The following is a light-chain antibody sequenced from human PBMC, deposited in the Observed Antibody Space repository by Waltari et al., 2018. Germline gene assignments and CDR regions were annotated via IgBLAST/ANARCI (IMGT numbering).Light chain of an antibody. CDR2: TAS. CDR3: QQSYSTPWT. V-gene: IGKV1-39*01. Sequence: DIQMTQSPSPLPSSVGDRVTLTCRASQPINTYLNWYQQKPGKAPKLLIYTASTLQSGVPSRFSGSGFGTDFTLTISSLQPEDFATYYCQQSYSTPWTFGQGTKVEIK. J-gene: IGKJ1*01. CDR1: QPINTY.